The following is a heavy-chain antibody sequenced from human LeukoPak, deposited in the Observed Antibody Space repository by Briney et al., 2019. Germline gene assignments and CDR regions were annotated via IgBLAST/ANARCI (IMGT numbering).Heavy chain of an antibody. CDR3: AKHIPGKRSYDH. Sequence: SETLSLTCSVSGVSISSYYWSWVRQPPGKGLEWIGFTSDSGSPNSNPSLKSRITISVDTSKNQVSLTLNSVTAADTAVYYCAKHIPGKRSYDHWGQGILVTVSS. CDR1: GVSISSYY. D-gene: IGHD1-26*01. CDR2: TSDSGSP. V-gene: IGHV4-59*08. J-gene: IGHJ4*02.